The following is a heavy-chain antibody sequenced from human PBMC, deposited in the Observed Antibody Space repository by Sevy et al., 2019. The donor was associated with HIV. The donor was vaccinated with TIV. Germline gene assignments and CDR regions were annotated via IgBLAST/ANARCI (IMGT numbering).Heavy chain of an antibody. Sequence: SETLSLTCTVSGGSISSGSYYWSWIRQPAGKGLEWIGRIYTSGSTNYNPSLKSRVTISVDTSKNQFSLKLSSVTAADTAAYYCAREINIAAAALGGFDPWGQGTLVTVSS. J-gene: IGHJ5*02. V-gene: IGHV4-61*02. CDR1: GGSISSGSYY. D-gene: IGHD6-13*01. CDR2: IYTSGST. CDR3: AREINIAAAALGGFDP.